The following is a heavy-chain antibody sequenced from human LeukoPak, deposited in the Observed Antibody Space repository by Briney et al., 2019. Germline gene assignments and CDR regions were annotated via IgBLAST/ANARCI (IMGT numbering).Heavy chain of an antibody. Sequence: GGSLRLSCAASGFTFSSYWMHWVRQAPGKGLVWVSRINTDGSYTDYADSVKGRFTISRDNTMNTLYLQMNSLRAEDTAVYYCARIIVGATGVDYWGQGTLVTVSS. V-gene: IGHV3-74*01. D-gene: IGHD1-26*01. CDR1: GFTFSSYW. J-gene: IGHJ4*02. CDR2: INTDGSYT. CDR3: ARIIVGATGVDY.